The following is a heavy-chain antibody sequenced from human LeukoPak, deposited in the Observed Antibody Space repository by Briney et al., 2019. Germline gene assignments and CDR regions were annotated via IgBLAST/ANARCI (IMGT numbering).Heavy chain of an antibody. J-gene: IGHJ1*01. CDR1: GFTVSSNY. Sequence: GGSLRLSCAASGFTVSSNYMSWVRQAPGKGLEWVSVIYSDGTTYYADSVKGRFTISRDNAKKTVSLQMNSLRPEDTGVYYCARAPSEIGGYYPEYFRHWGQGTLVTVSS. D-gene: IGHD3-22*01. V-gene: IGHV3-66*01. CDR2: IYSDGTT. CDR3: ARAPSEIGGYYPEYFRH.